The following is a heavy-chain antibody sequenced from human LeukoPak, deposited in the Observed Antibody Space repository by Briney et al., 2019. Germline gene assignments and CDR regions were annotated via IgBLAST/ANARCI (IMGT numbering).Heavy chain of an antibody. CDR3: ARMTSYNSSCYFDY. D-gene: IGHD6-13*01. CDR1: GGSISGYY. Sequence: SETLSLTCTVTGGSISGYYWSWIRQPPGKGLEWIGFIYYSGTTNYNPSLKSRVTVSVDTSKNQFSLMLSSVTAADTAVYYCARMTSYNSSCYFDYWGQGTLVTVSS. CDR2: IYYSGTT. J-gene: IGHJ4*02. V-gene: IGHV4-59*01.